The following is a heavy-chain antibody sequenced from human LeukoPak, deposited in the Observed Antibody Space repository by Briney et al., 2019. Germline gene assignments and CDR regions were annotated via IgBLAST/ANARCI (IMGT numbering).Heavy chain of an antibody. Sequence: GGSLRLSCAASGFRFSSYWMSWVRHAPGKGLEGVANIKQHGSEKYYVDSVKGRFTISRDHAKNSLYLQRNSLRAEDTAVYYCARDGEPFDYWGPGSLVTVSS. CDR1: GFRFSSYW. D-gene: IGHD3-10*01. CDR2: IKQHGSEK. J-gene: IGHJ4*02. CDR3: ARDGEPFDY. V-gene: IGHV3-7*04.